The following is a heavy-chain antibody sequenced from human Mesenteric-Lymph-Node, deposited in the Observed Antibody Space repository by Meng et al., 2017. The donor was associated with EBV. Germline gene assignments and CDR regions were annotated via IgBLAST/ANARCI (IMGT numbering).Heavy chain of an antibody. J-gene: IGHJ5*02. CDR3: TRGATGKFDP. V-gene: IGHV3-74*01. CDR1: GFTFTTYW. Sequence: GQVVGSGEGFVQAGGSLRLSCAASGFTFTTYWMHWVRQAPGKGLVWVSRVNSDGSSTTYADSVRGRFTISRDNAKNTVYLQMNSLGAEDTAVYYCTRGATGKFDPWGQGTLVTVSS. CDR2: VNSDGSST.